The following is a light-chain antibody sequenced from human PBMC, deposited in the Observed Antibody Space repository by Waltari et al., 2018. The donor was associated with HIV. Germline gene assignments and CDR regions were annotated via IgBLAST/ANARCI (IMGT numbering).Light chain of an antibody. CDR3: QQSYSTPVYT. V-gene: IGKV1-39*01. CDR2: AAS. CDR1: QSTSSY. Sequence: DIQMTQSPSSLSASVGDRVTITFRASQSTSSYLNWYQQKPGKAPKLLIYAASSVQSGIPSRFSGSGSGTDFTLTISSLQAEDFATYDCQQSYSTPVYTFGQGTKLEIK. J-gene: IGKJ2*01.